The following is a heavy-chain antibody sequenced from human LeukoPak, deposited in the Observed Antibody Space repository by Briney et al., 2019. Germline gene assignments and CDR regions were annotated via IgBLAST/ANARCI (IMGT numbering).Heavy chain of an antibody. V-gene: IGHV3-15*01. CDR1: GFTFSNAW. CDR2: IKSKTDGGTT. J-gene: IGHJ4*02. Sequence: GGSLRLSCAASGFTFSNAWMSWVRQAPGKGLEWVGRIKSKTDGGTTDYAAPVKGRFTISRDDSKNTLYLQMNSLKTEGTAVYYCTTDYRTYYYDSSGYFSRGDYWGQGTLVTVSS. D-gene: IGHD3-22*01. CDR3: TTDYRTYYYDSSGYFSRGDY.